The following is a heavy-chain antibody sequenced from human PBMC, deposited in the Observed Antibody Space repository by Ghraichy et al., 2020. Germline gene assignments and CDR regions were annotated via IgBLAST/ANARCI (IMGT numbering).Heavy chain of an antibody. CDR2: INPDGSRA. D-gene: IGHD2/OR15-2a*01. J-gene: IGHJ6*02. CDR3: AKDVNYGMDV. V-gene: IGHV3-74*01. CDR1: GFTFNRYW. Sequence: GGSLRLSCAASGFTFNRYWMYWVRQAPGKGLVWVSLINPDGSRAFYADAVKGRFTISRDNAKNTLYLQMNNLRVEDTAFYYCAKDVNYGMDVWGQGTTVTVSS.